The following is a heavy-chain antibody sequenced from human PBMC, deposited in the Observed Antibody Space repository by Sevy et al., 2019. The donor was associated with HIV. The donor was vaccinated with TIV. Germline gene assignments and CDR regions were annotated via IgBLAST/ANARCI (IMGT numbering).Heavy chain of an antibody. CDR1: GFTFGSYG. CDR3: ARVFSSYSFDY. D-gene: IGHD6-6*01. V-gene: IGHV3-33*04. Sequence: RGYLRLSCATSGFTFGSYGMHWVRQAPGKGLEWVAYISFDRSEKNYGDSVKDRFTISRVNSKNTVYLQMNSLRAEDTAIHYCARVFSSYSFDYWGQGTLVSVSS. CDR2: ISFDRSEK. J-gene: IGHJ4*02.